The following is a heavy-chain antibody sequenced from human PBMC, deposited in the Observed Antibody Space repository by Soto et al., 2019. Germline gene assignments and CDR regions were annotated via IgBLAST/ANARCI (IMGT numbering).Heavy chain of an antibody. CDR2: MYNSGST. V-gene: IGHV4-61*08. J-gene: IGHJ4*02. CDR3: ASMGYHYGSGSYPLDY. Sequence: SETLSLTCTVSGGSISSGGYYWSWIRQHPGKGLEWIGFMYNSGSTHYNPSLKSRVTISLDTSKNQFSLNLRSVTAADTAVYYCASMGYHYGSGSYPLDYWGQGTLVTVSS. CDR1: GGSISSGGYY. D-gene: IGHD3-10*01.